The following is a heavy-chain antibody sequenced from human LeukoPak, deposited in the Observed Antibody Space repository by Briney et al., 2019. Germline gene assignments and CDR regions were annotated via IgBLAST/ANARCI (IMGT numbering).Heavy chain of an antibody. CDR1: GLTVSNNY. J-gene: IGHJ4*02. CDR2: ISGSGGST. D-gene: IGHD3-3*01. V-gene: IGHV3-23*01. Sequence: PGGSLRLSCVVSGLTVSNNYMTWVRQAPGKGLEWVSAISGSGGSTYYADSVKGRFTISRDNSKNTLYLQMNSLRAEDTAVYYCAKDPLPYYDFHWGQGTLVTVSS. CDR3: AKDPLPYYDFH.